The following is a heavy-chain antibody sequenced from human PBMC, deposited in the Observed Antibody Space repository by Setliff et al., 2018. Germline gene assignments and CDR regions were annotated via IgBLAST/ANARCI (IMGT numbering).Heavy chain of an antibody. V-gene: IGHV1-69*05. D-gene: IGHD6-19*01. CDR3: ASALIRRVAVAGKSQFDY. Sequence: AASVKVSCKASGGFSTHAISWVRQVPGQGLEWMGGIIPILGTTDYAQNFQGRVTITTDESTSSAYLEMSNLRSEDTAVYYCASALIRRVAVAGKSQFDYWGQGTLVTAPQ. CDR1: GGFSTHA. J-gene: IGHJ4*01. CDR2: IIPILGTT.